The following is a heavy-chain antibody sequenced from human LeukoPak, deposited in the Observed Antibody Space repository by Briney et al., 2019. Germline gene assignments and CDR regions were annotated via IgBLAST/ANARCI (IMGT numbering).Heavy chain of an antibody. CDR3: ARDYRSSSGRSIDY. CDR1: GFTFSNYW. V-gene: IGHV3-7*01. CDR2: IKQDGSEK. J-gene: IGHJ4*02. Sequence: GGSLRLSCAASGFTFSNYWMSWVRQAPGKGLEWVANIKQDGSEKYYVHSVKGRFTISRDNAKNSLYLQMNSLTTEDTAVYYCARDYRSSSGRSIDYWGQGTLVPVSS. D-gene: IGHD6-6*01.